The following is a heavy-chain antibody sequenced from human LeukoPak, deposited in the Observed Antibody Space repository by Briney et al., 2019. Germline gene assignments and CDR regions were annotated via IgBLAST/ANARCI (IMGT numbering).Heavy chain of an antibody. J-gene: IGHJ6*03. D-gene: IGHD6-6*01. CDR2: IRYDGSNK. CDR1: GFTFSSYG. V-gene: IGHV3-30*02. Sequence: GGSLRLSCAASGFTFSSYGMHWVRQAPGKGLEWVAFIRYDGSNKYYADSVKGRFTISRDNSKNTLYLQMNSLRAEDTAVYYCAKEHSSSANYYYYYMDVWGKGTTVTVSS. CDR3: AKEHSSSANYYYYYMDV.